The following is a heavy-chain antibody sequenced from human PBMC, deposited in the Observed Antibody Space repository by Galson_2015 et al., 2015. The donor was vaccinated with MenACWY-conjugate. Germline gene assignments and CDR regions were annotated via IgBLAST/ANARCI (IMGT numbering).Heavy chain of an antibody. CDR2: IKYDGSEQ. CDR3: VRPIMTFAAVRSLDY. J-gene: IGHJ4*02. D-gene: IGHD3-10*01. Sequence: SLRLSCAASGLTFTNAYMSWVRQAPGKGLEWVANIKYDGSEQYYGDSVRGRLIISRDNANNSLFLQMNSLRPEDTAVYYCVRPIMTFAAVRSLDYWGQGTVVTVSS. V-gene: IGHV3-7*01. CDR1: GLTFTNAY.